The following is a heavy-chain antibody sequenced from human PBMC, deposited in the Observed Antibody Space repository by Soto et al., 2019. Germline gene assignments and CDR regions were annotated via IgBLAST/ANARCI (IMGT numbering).Heavy chain of an antibody. D-gene: IGHD2-2*01. CDR1: GFPFSTYS. J-gene: IGHJ4*02. Sequence: EVELVESGGGLVQPGGSLRLSCAASGFPFSTYSMSWVRQAPGKGLEWISYISASTLTTFYADSVKGRFTISRDTAQNSLYLQMNSLRDEDTAVYYCARAPQLVAPAATGFDSWGQDTLVTVSS. CDR3: ARAPQLVAPAATGFDS. CDR2: ISASTLTT. V-gene: IGHV3-48*02.